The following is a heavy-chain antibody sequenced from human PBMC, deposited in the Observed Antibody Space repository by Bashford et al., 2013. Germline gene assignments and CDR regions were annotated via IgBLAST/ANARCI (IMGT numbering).Heavy chain of an antibody. D-gene: IGHD7-27*01. CDR1: GFNFTNYA. CDR3: AKPLTGYYYYYGLDV. J-gene: IGHJ6*04. V-gene: IGHV3-23*01. CDR2: ISGSGGST. Sequence: GSLRLSCNTSGFNFTNYAMTWVRQAPGKGLEWVSGISGSGGSTYYADSVKGRFTISRDNSKNTLYLQMNSLRAEDTAVYYCAKPLTGYYYYYGLDVWGKGTTVTVSS.